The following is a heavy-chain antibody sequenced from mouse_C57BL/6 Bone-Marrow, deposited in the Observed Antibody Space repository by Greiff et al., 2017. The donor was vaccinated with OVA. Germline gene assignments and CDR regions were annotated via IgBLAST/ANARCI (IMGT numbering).Heavy chain of an antibody. J-gene: IGHJ3*01. CDR2: INPGSGGT. Sequence: QVQLQQSGAELVRPGTSVKVSCKASGYAFTNYLIEWVKQRPGQGLEWIGVINPGSGGTNYNEKFKGKATLTADKSSSTAYMQLSSLASEDSAVYFCARSRDYGSPWFADWGQGTLVTVSA. D-gene: IGHD1-1*01. CDR3: ARSRDYGSPWFAD. CDR1: GYAFTNYL. V-gene: IGHV1-54*01.